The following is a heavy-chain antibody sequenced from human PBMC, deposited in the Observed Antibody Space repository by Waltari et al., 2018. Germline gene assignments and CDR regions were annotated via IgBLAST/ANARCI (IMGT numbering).Heavy chain of an antibody. V-gene: IGHV3-30*07. D-gene: IGHD5-18*01. CDR1: GFTVGYQA. J-gene: IGHJ4*02. CDR3: ARDGPLQIQSWYSFDY. Sequence: QVQLVESGGGVVHHGGALGLSCEDSGFTVGYQALHGVRQAPGKGLEWVAGSSYDGSDEYYADSVRGRFTISRDDSKDTVNLQMNSLRPEDTAVYYCARDGPLQIQSWYSFDYWGQGTLVTVSS. CDR2: SSYDGSDE.